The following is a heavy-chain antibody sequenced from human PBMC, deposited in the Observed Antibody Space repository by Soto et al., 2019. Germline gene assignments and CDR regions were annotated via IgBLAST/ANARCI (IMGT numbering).Heavy chain of an antibody. J-gene: IGHJ4*02. CDR2: IYYSGST. CDR3: ARASGKQLVLDY. Sequence: SETLSLTCTVSGGSISSGGYYWSWIRQHPGKGLEWIGYIYYSGSTYYNPSLKSRVTISVDRSKNQFSLKLSSVTAADTAVYYCARASGKQLVLDYWGQGTLVTVSS. V-gene: IGHV4-31*03. CDR1: GGSISSGGYY. D-gene: IGHD6-6*01.